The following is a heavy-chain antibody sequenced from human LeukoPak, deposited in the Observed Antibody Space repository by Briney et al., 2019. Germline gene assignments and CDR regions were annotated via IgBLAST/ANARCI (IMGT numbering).Heavy chain of an antibody. V-gene: IGHV4-61*02. CDR1: GGSISRGSYY. D-gene: IGHD6-13*01. CDR3: ARLYSSSWYFDY. CDR2: IYTSGST. J-gene: IGHJ4*02. Sequence: SETLSLTCTVSGGSISRGSYYWSWIRQPAGKGLEWIGRIYTSGSTNYNPSLKSRVTISVDTSKNQFSLKLSSVTAADTAVYYCARLYSSSWYFDYWGQGTLVTVSS.